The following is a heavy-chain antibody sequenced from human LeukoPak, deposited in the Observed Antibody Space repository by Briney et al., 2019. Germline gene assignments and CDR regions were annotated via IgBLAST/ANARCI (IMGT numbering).Heavy chain of an antibody. CDR1: GGSISSYY. CDR2: IFYSGST. J-gene: IGHJ4*02. CDR3: ARDYGRSRGFDY. V-gene: IGHV4-59*01. D-gene: IGHD3-10*01. Sequence: SETLSLTCTVSGGSISSYYWSWIRQPPGEGLEWIGYIFYSGSTTYTPYLKSRVTMSVDTSNNQFSLKLSSVTAADTAVYYCARDYGRSRGFDYWCQGSLVTVSS.